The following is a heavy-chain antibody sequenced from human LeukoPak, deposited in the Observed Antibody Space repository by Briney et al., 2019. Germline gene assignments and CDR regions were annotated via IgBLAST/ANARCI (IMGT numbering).Heavy chain of an antibody. CDR2: IYYSGST. CDR1: GGSISSGGYY. J-gene: IGHJ4*02. D-gene: IGHD3-22*01. CDR3: ARDDRLLLDY. V-gene: IGHV4-31*03. Sequence: SETLSLTCTVSGGSISSGGYYWSWIRQHPGKGLEWIGYIYYSGSTYYNPSLKSRVTISVDTSKNQFSLKLSSVTAADTAVYYSARDDRLLLDYWGQGTLVTVSS.